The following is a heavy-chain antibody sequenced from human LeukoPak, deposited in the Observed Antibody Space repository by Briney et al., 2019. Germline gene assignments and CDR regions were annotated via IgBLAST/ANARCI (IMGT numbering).Heavy chain of an antibody. Sequence: GGSLRLSCAASGFTFSIFAMSWVRQAPGKGLEWVSTIGGPLHGPPETYYTDSVKGRFTISRDNSKNTVFLQMNSVKVDDTARYYCVKDAINGNFIYDAFDVWGQGTMVTVSP. CDR1: GFTFSIFA. CDR2: IGGPLHGPPET. J-gene: IGHJ3*01. CDR3: VKDAINGNFIYDAFDV. D-gene: IGHD1-7*01. V-gene: IGHV3-23*01.